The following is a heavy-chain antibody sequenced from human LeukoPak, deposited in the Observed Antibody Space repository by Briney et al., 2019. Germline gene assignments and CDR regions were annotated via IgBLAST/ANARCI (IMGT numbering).Heavy chain of an antibody. CDR1: GFTFSNYG. Sequence: GGSLRLSCAASGFTFSNYGMSWVRQAPGKGLEWLSYISSTSRTIHYAESVKGRFTASRDNAKNSLYLQMNSLRDEDTAVYYCASGFRSGFGEIFWGQGTLVTVSS. CDR2: ISSTSRTI. V-gene: IGHV3-48*02. CDR3: ASGFRSGFGEIF. J-gene: IGHJ4*02. D-gene: IGHD3-10*01.